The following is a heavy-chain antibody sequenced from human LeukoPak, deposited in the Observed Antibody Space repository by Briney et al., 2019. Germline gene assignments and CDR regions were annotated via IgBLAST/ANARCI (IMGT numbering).Heavy chain of an antibody. D-gene: IGHD1-1*01. CDR2: LYYSGST. CDR3: TRHKTCPTATCDALDI. V-gene: IGHV4-59*08. Sequence: SETLSLTCAVSGGSINPYHWSWIRQSPGKGLEWIGYLYYSGSTSYNPSLKSRVSISVDTSKIQMSLELRSVTAADTAVYFCTRHKTCPTATCDALDIWGQGTTVTVSS. CDR1: GGSINPYH. J-gene: IGHJ3*02.